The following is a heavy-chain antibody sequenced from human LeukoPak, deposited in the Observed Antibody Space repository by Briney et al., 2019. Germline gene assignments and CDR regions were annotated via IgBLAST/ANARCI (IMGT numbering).Heavy chain of an antibody. CDR2: ISGSGGGT. CDR1: GFTFSSYA. Sequence: GGSLRLSCAASGFTFSSYAMSWVRQAPGKGLEWVSGISGSGGGTYYVDTVKGRFTISRENSKNTLYMQMNSLRAEDTAVHHCAKGRYSSGWNYFDYWGQGTPVTVSS. CDR3: AKGRYSSGWNYFDY. D-gene: IGHD6-19*01. V-gene: IGHV3-23*01. J-gene: IGHJ4*02.